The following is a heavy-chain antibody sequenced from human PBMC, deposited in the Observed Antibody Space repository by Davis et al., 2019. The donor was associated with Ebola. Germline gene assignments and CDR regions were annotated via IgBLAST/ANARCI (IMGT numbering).Heavy chain of an antibody. CDR1: GFTFSSYA. V-gene: IGHV3-23*01. Sequence: GESLKISCAASGFTFSSYAMSWVRQAPGKGLEWVSAISGSGGSTYYADSVKGRFTISRDNSKNTLYLQMNSLRAEDTAVYYCAKGKSYYGSGGFGYWGQGTLVTVSS. D-gene: IGHD3-10*01. CDR2: ISGSGGST. J-gene: IGHJ4*02. CDR3: AKGKSYYGSGGFGY.